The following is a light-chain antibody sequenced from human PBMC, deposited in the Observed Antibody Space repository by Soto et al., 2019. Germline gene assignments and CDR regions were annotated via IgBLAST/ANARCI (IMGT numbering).Light chain of an antibody. Sequence: DIQMTQSPSTLSASVGDRVTITCRASQSISSWLARYQQRPGKAPKVLIYDASTLESGVPSRFSGSGSGTEFTLTISSLQPDDFATYFCQQYNTYSWTFGQGTKVEIK. CDR2: DAS. J-gene: IGKJ1*01. V-gene: IGKV1-5*01. CDR3: QQYNTYSWT. CDR1: QSISSW.